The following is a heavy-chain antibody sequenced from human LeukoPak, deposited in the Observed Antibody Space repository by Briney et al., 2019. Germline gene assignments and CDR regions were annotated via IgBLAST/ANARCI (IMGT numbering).Heavy chain of an antibody. D-gene: IGHD2-15*01. CDR1: GFTFSDYY. J-gene: IGHJ4*02. CDR2: IKYDESDK. CDR3: ARLVTEPGTCAYYFDH. Sequence: GGSLRLSCAASGFTFSDYYMSWIRQAPGKGLEWVADIKYDESDKFYVDSVKGRFFISGDNAQNSVHLQMNSLRAEDTAVYYCARLVTEPGTCAYYFDHWGQGTLVSVSS. V-gene: IGHV3-7*01.